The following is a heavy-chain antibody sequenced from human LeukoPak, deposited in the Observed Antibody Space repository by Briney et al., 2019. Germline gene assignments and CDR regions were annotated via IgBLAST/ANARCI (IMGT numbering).Heavy chain of an antibody. V-gene: IGHV3-30*03. CDR3: ARERLAEQWLAPLDY. CDR1: GFTFTSYG. J-gene: IGHJ4*02. D-gene: IGHD6-19*01. Sequence: GGSLRLSCATAGFTFTSYGMHWVRQAPGRGLEWVAIISYDGSKKYYADSVKGRFTISRDNSKNTVYLQMNSLSGEDTAVYNCARERLAEQWLAPLDYWVQGTLVTVSS. CDR2: ISYDGSKK.